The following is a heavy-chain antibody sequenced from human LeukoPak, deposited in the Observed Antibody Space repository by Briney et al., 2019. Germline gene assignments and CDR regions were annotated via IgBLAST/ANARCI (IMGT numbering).Heavy chain of an antibody. Sequence: SQTLSLTCTVSGGSISSGSYDWSWIRQPAGKGLEWIGRIYTSGSTNYNPSLKTRGTISVATSKNQFSLKLSSVTAADTAVYYGSRGGASQGWFDPWGQGTLVTVSS. D-gene: IGHD1-26*01. CDR1: GGSISSGSYD. CDR2: IYTSGST. V-gene: IGHV4-61*02. J-gene: IGHJ5*02. CDR3: SRGGASQGWFDP.